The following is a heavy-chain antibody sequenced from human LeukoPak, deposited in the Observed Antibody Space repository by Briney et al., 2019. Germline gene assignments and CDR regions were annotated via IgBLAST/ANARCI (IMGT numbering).Heavy chain of an antibody. V-gene: IGHV3-74*01. Sequence: GGSLRLSCAASGFTLSSYWMHWVRQAPGKGLVWVSRINSDGSSTSYADSVKGRFTISRDNAKNTLYLQMNSLRAEDTAVYYCASMTTVTGVDYWGQGTLVTVSS. CDR2: INSDGSST. CDR1: GFTLSSYW. CDR3: ASMTTVTGVDY. D-gene: IGHD4-17*01. J-gene: IGHJ4*02.